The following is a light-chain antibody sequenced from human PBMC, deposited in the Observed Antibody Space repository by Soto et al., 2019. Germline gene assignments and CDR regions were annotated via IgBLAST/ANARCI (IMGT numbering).Light chain of an antibody. CDR1: HTVSTN. Sequence: EIEIAQSPSTLSASIGDRVTITCRASHTVSTNVTWYQQKPGQGPRLLIYGASTMATGVPARFSGSGSGTEFTLTFSSLQLEDFAAYYCHQYYSIPWTFGQGTKVDIK. CDR3: HQYYSIPWT. J-gene: IGKJ1*01. V-gene: IGKV3-15*01. CDR2: GAS.